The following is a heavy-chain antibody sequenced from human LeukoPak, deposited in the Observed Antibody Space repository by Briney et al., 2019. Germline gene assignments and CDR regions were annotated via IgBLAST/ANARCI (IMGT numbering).Heavy chain of an antibody. CDR3: ARQIWYSNSRWFDP. D-gene: IGHD6-6*01. Sequence: GESLKISCKGSGYSFTTYWIAWVRQMPGKGLEWMGIIYPGDSDARNSPSFQGQVTISADKSISTAYLQWSSLKASDTAMYYCARQIWYSNSRWFDPWGQGTLVTVSS. CDR2: IYPGDSDA. J-gene: IGHJ5*02. V-gene: IGHV5-51*01. CDR1: GYSFTTYW.